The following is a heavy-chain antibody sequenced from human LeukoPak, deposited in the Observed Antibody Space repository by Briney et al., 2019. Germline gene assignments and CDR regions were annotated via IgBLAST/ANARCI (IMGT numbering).Heavy chain of an antibody. CDR1: GYTFTTYG. D-gene: IGHD3-16*01. V-gene: IGHV1-18*01. CDR2: ISGYNGNT. Sequence: ASVKVSCKASGYTFTTYGIIWVRQAPGQGLEWMGWISGYNGNTNYAQNLQGRVTMTTDTSTSTAYMELRSLRSDDTAVYYCARDSYMWGENDWGQGTLVTVSS. J-gene: IGHJ4*02. CDR3: ARDSYMWGEND.